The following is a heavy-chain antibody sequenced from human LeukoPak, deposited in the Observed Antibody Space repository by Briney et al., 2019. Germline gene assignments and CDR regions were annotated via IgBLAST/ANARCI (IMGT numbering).Heavy chain of an antibody. CDR2: IYSGGST. Sequence: PGGSLRLSCAASGFTVSSNYMSWVRQAPGKGLEWVSVIYSGGSTYYADSVKGRFTISRDNSKNTLYLQMNSLRAEDTAVYYCARAVYSSSWHVDYWGQGTLVTVSS. CDR1: GFTVSSNY. CDR3: ARAVYSSSWHVDY. J-gene: IGHJ4*02. V-gene: IGHV3-66*01. D-gene: IGHD6-13*01.